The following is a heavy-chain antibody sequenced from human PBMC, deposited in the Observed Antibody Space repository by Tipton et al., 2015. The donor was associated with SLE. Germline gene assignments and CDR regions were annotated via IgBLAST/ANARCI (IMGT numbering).Heavy chain of an antibody. Sequence: SLRLSCAASGFTFSSYAMNWVRQAPGKGLEWVSTISGSGGRTYYADSVKGRFTISRDNAKNSLYLQMNSLRAEDTAVYYCARREFEQWLVHWGQGTLVTVSS. CDR1: GFTFSSYA. V-gene: IGHV3-23*01. D-gene: IGHD6-19*01. CDR3: ARREFEQWLVH. CDR2: ISGSGGRT. J-gene: IGHJ4*02.